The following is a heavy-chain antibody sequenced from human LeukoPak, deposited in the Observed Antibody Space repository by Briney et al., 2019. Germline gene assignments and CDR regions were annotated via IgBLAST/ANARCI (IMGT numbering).Heavy chain of an antibody. CDR2: IQYDGSSK. J-gene: IGHJ3*02. CDR1: EFTLRKYG. V-gene: IGHV3-30*02. Sequence: GGSLRLSCAASEFTLRKYGMHWVRQAPGKGLEWVAFIQYDGSSKYYVDSVKGRFTISRDNSKNTLYLQMNSLRVEDTAVYYCAREESDGFDIWGQGTMVTVSS. CDR3: AREESDGFDI.